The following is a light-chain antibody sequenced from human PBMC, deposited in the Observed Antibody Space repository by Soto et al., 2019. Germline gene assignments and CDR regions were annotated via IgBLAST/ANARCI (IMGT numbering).Light chain of an antibody. Sequence: DIQMTQSPSSLSASVGDRVTITCRASQSISNFLNWYQQKPGKAPKLLIYAASSLHSEVPSKFSGGGSGTDFTLTISSLQPEDFATYYCQQSYSFPRTFGRGTKVEIK. CDR1: QSISNF. CDR3: QQSYSFPRT. J-gene: IGKJ1*01. V-gene: IGKV1-39*01. CDR2: AAS.